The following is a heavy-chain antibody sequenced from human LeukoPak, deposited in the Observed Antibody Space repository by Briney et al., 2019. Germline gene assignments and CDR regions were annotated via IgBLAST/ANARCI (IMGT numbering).Heavy chain of an antibody. CDR2: INPSSGST. CDR1: GYTFITYY. J-gene: IGHJ5*02. Sequence: ASVKVSCKASGYTFITYYMHWVRQAPGQGLEWMGIINPSSGSTSYAQKFQGRVTMTRDTSTSTVYMDLSSLRSEDTAVYYCARGFILTGKGWFDPWGQGTLVTVSS. CDR3: ARGFILTGKGWFDP. V-gene: IGHV1-46*01. D-gene: IGHD7-27*01.